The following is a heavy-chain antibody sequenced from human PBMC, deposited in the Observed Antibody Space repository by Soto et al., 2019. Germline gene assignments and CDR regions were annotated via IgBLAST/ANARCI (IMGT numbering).Heavy chain of an antibody. V-gene: IGHV1-18*01. D-gene: IGHD3-9*01. CDR3: ARGSYYDILTGYYLFDY. CDR1: GYTFTSYG. CDR2: ISAYNGNT. J-gene: IGHJ4*02. Sequence: ASVKVSCKASGYTFTSYGISWVRQAPGQGLEWMGWISAYNGNTNYAQKLQGRVTMTTDTSTSTAYMELRSLRSDDTAVYYCARGSYYDILTGYYLFDYWGQGTLVTVSS.